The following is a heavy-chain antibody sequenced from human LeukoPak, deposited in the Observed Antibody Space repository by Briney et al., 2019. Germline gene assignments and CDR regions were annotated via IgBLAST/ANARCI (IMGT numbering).Heavy chain of an antibody. V-gene: IGHV4-39*07. CDR1: GGSISSSSYY. J-gene: IGHJ5*02. D-gene: IGHD3-22*01. CDR3: ARGHYYDSSGYPPPFDP. Sequence: SETLSLTCTVSGGSISSSSYYWGWIRQPPGKGLEWIGSIYYSGSTYYNPSLKSRVTMSVDTSKNQFSLKLSSVTAADTAVYYCARGHYYDSSGYPPPFDPWGQGTLVTVSS. CDR2: IYYSGST.